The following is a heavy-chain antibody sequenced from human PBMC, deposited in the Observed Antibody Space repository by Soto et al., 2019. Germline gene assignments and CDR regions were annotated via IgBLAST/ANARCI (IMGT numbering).Heavy chain of an antibody. CDR3: ARELRTAGFDY. V-gene: IGHV1-46*01. CDR1: GYTFTTYY. D-gene: IGHD2-21*02. J-gene: IGHJ4*02. Sequence: ASVKVSCKASGYTFTTYYMHWVRQAPGQGLEWMGIINPSVGSTSYAQKFQGRVTMTTDTSTSTVYLELSSLRPEDTAVFYCARELRTAGFDYWGQGTLVTSPQ. CDR2: INPSVGST.